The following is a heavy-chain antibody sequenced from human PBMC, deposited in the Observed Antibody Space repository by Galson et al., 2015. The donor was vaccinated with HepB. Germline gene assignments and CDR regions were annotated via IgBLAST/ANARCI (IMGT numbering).Heavy chain of an antibody. CDR1: GFTFSNAW. Sequence: ASGFTFSNAWMRWVRQAPGKGLEWVGRIKSKADGGATHYAAPVKGRFTISRDDSKNTLYLQVNSLKTEDTGLYYCTTYSSSPPDVGLYYFDYWGQGTLVTVSS. V-gene: IGHV3-15*01. CDR3: TTYSSSPPDVGLYYFDY. D-gene: IGHD6-6*01. J-gene: IGHJ4*02. CDR2: IKSKADGGAT.